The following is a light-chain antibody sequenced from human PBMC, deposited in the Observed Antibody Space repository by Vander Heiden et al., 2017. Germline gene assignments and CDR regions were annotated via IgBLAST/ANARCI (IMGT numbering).Light chain of an antibody. CDR1: SRDIGGYTF. Sequence: QSALTQPASVSRSPGQSIAISCTGTSRDIGGYTFVSWYQQHPGKAPKLLIHDVSDRPSGVSNRFSGSKSGNTASLTISGLQAEDEVDYYCSSYTSSDTVLFGGGTKLTVL. CDR2: DVS. CDR3: SSYTSSDTVL. V-gene: IGLV2-14*01. J-gene: IGLJ2*01.